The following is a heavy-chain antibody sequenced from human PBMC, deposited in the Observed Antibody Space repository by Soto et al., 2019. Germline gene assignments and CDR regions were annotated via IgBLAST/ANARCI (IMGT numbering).Heavy chain of an antibody. CDR1: GFPLSTSGVG. Sequence: SGLTLAHPSQTLMLTCSFSGFPLSTSGVGVGWVRQRPGKSLEWLALIYWDDDQRYRPSLNSRLTITKDTSKNQVVLAMTNMVPVATATYDCAHRRTYWSGGSCYLFDPWGQGTPVTVSS. V-gene: IGHV2-5*02. CDR3: AHRRTYWSGGSCYLFDP. D-gene: IGHD2-15*01. CDR2: IYWDDDQ. J-gene: IGHJ5*02.